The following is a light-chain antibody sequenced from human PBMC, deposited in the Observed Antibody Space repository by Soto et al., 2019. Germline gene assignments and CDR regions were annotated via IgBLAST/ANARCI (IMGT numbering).Light chain of an antibody. CDR3: QQVKTYPRT. CDR1: QAVPNN. V-gene: IGKV1-9*01. CDR2: ESF. Sequence: DIHLTQSPSFLSASVGDRVTITCRPSQAVPNNMAWYQQKPGKPPKLLIYESFTLHSGVPSRFRGRKSRTQFTLTIDSLQPEHFATYYCQQVKTYPRTFGGGAKVDIK. J-gene: IGKJ4*01.